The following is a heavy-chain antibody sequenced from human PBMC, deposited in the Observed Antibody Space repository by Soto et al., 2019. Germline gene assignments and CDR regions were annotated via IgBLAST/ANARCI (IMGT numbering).Heavy chain of an antibody. Sequence: EVQVVESGGGLVQPGGSLRLSCAASGFTFSSNSMNWVRQAPGKGLEWISYISSSSSTIYAESVKGRFTISRANAKNSLYLQINSLRDEDTVVYYCARVIWSGHLTSDLWGQGTLVTVSS. J-gene: IGHJ5*02. D-gene: IGHD3-3*01. CDR2: ISSSSSTI. V-gene: IGHV3-48*02. CDR1: GFTFSSNS. CDR3: ARVIWSGHLTSDL.